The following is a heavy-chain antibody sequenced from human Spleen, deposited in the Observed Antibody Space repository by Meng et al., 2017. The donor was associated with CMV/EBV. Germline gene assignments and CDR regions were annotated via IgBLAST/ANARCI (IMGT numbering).Heavy chain of an antibody. V-gene: IGHV4-59*01. CDR3: ARTDGSTWYGVYYYGMDV. Sequence: ESLKISCTVSGGSISNYYWTWIRQPPGKGLEWIGYISYSGSTNYNPSLKSRVTISVDTSKNQFSLKLSSVTAADTAVYYCARTDGSTWYGVYYYGMDVWGQGTTVTVSS. CDR1: GGSISNYY. J-gene: IGHJ6*02. CDR2: ISYSGST. D-gene: IGHD6-13*01.